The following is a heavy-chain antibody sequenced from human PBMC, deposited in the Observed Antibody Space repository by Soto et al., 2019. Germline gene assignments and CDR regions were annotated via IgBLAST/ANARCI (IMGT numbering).Heavy chain of an antibody. Sequence: SLRLSCAASGFIFSDYAMTWVRQAQGKGLEWVSGISGSGESIYYADSVEGRFTISRDNSKNTLYLQMNSLRGEDTAVYYCARDRHGSDWYTYYFYTLAVWGQGTTVTVSS. CDR1: GFIFSDYA. CDR2: ISGSGESI. D-gene: IGHD6-13*01. J-gene: IGHJ6*02. CDR3: ARDRHGSDWYTYYFYTLAV. V-gene: IGHV3-23*01.